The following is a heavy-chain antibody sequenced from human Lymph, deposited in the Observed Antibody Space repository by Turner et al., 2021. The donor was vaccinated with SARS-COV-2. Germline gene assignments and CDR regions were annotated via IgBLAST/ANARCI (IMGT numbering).Heavy chain of an antibody. Sequence: EVQLVESGGGLVKPAGSLRRSCAASGFTFSTYSMNWVRQAPGKGLAWISTISSSSSYIYYADSVKGRFTISRADAKNSLYLKMNSLRAEDTAVYYCARDIPTTADYFDYWGQGTLVTVSS. J-gene: IGHJ4*02. CDR1: GFTFSTYS. D-gene: IGHD4-17*01. CDR2: ISSSSSYI. CDR3: ARDIPTTADYFDY. V-gene: IGHV3-21*01.